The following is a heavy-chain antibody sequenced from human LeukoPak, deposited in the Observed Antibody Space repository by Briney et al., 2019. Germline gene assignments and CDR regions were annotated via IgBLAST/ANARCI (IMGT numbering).Heavy chain of an antibody. V-gene: IGHV4-30-2*01. CDR3: AREVKEVGIAL. CDR1: GGSISSGGYS. CDR2: IYHSGST. J-gene: IGHJ4*02. Sequence: SQTLSLTCAVSGGSISSGGYSWSWIRQPPGKGLEWIGYIYHSGSTYYNPSLKSRVTISVDRSKNQFSLKLSSVTAADTAVYYCAREVKEVGIALWGQGTLVTVSS. D-gene: IGHD1-26*01.